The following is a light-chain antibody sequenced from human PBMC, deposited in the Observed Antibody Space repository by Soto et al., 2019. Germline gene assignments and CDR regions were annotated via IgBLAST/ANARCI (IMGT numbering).Light chain of an antibody. CDR1: SNDVGIYNY. J-gene: IGLJ3*02. Sequence: QSVLTQPASMSGSPGQSITISCTGSSNDVGIYNYVSWYQQHPGKAPRLIIYEVTNRPSGVSDRFSGSKSDNTASLTISGLQAEDEADYYCSSYTITSTWVFGGGTKVTVL. CDR2: EVT. V-gene: IGLV2-14*01. CDR3: SSYTITSTWV.